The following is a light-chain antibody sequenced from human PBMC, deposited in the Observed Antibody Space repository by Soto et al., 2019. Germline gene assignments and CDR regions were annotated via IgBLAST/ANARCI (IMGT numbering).Light chain of an antibody. J-gene: IGKJ1*01. Sequence: DIQMTQSPSTLSASVRDRVNNNCRASQNISSWLAWYQQKPGKAPKLLIYDASNLESGSPSMSSGSGFGIDFTLTIGTLHPDDFATYYSQRGTFGQGTKVNI. V-gene: IGKV1-5*01. CDR3: QRGT. CDR1: QNISSW. CDR2: DAS.